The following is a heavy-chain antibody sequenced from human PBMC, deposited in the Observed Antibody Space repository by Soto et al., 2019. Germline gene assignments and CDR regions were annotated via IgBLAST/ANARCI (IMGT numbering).Heavy chain of an antibody. V-gene: IGHV5-51*01. J-gene: IGHJ3*02. CDR2: IYPGDSDT. D-gene: IGHD2-2*01. CDR3: ASQVVPAANSGAFDI. CDR1: GYSFTSYW. Sequence: GESLKISWKGSGYSFTSYWLGWVRQMPGKGLEWMGIIYPGDSDTRYSPSFQGQVTISADTSISTAYLQWSSLKASDTAMYYCASQVVPAANSGAFDIWGQGTMVTVSS.